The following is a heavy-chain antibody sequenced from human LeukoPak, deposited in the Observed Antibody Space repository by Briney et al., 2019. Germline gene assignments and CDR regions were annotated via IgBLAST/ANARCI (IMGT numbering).Heavy chain of an antibody. D-gene: IGHD3-10*01. CDR1: GGSISSYY. Sequence: PSETLSLTCTVSGGSISSYYWSWIRQPPGKGLEWIGEINHSGSTNYNPSLKSRVTISVDTSKNQFSLKLSSVTAADTAVYYCARSQQRPFYYGSGIFDYWGQGTLVTVSS. CDR3: ARSQQRPFYYGSGIFDY. CDR2: INHSGST. V-gene: IGHV4-34*01. J-gene: IGHJ4*02.